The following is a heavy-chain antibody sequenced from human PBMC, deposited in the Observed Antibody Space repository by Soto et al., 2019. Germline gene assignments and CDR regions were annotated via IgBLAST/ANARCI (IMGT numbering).Heavy chain of an antibody. D-gene: IGHD3-10*01. CDR2: IYYSGNT. J-gene: IGHJ4*02. V-gene: IGHV4-59*01. Sequence: TSETLSLTCTVSGGSISSYYWSWIRQPPGKGLEWIGYIYYSGNTNYNPPLKSRVTISVDTPKNQFSLRLTSVTAADTAVYYCATSSGNYLNYFDYWGQGTLVTVSS. CDR1: GGSISSYY. CDR3: ATSSGNYLNYFDY.